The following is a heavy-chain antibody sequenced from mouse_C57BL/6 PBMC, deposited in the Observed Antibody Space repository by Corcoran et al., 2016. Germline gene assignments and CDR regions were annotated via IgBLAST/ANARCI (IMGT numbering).Heavy chain of an antibody. Sequence: QVQLKQSGAELVRPGASVKLSCKASGYTFTDYYINWVKQRPGQGLEWIARIYPGSGNTYYNEKLKGKATLPAEKSSSTAYMQLSSLTSEDSAVYFCARHSSGSFDYWGQGTTLTVSS. CDR3: ARHSSGSFDY. V-gene: IGHV1-76*01. D-gene: IGHD3-1*01. CDR2: IYPGSGNT. J-gene: IGHJ2*01. CDR1: GYTFTDYY.